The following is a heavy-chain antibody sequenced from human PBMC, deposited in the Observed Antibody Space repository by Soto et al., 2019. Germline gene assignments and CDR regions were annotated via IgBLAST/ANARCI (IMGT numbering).Heavy chain of an antibody. J-gene: IGHJ6*02. V-gene: IGHV4-34*01. CDR3: ARGRRVYYYYGMDV. Sequence: PSDTLSLTCAVYGGSFSGYYWSWIRQPPGKGLEWIGEINHSGSTNYNPSLKSRVTISVDTSKNQFSLKLCSVTAADTAVYYCARGRRVYYYYGMDVWGQGTTVTVSS. CDR2: INHSGST. CDR1: GGSFSGYY.